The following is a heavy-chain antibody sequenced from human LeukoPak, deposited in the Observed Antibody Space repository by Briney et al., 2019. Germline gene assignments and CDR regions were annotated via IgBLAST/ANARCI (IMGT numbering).Heavy chain of an antibody. CDR2: IYYSGSI. V-gene: IGHV4-59*08. CDR3: AGHHPRNTVDF. J-gene: IGHJ4*02. CDR1: GGSISSYY. Sequence: PSETLSLTCTVSGGSISSYYWSWIRQPPGKGLEWIGYIYYSGSINYNPSLKSRVTISLDTSKNQFSLKLSSVTAADTAVYYCAGHHPRNTVDFWGQGTLVTVSS. D-gene: IGHD2/OR15-2a*01.